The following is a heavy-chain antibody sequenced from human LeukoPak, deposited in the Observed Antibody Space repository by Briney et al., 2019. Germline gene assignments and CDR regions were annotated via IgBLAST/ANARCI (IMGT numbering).Heavy chain of an antibody. J-gene: IGHJ4*02. CDR1: GASISSNNR. CDR2: IYQSGIT. CDR3: ARRGRLRVYDSLTGYYSSVLLDY. D-gene: IGHD3-9*01. Sequence: KSSGTLSLTCAVSGASISSNNRWSWVRQSPGKGLEWIGEIYQSGITNYNSSLKSRVSILVDKSNNQFSLKLRSVTAADTAVYYCARRGRLRVYDSLTGYYSSVLLDYWGQGTLVTVSS. V-gene: IGHV4-4*02.